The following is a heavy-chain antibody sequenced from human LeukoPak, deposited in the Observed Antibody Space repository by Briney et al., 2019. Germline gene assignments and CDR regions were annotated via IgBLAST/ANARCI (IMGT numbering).Heavy chain of an antibody. V-gene: IGHV3-48*01. J-gene: IGHJ4*02. CDR1: GDTFSGHS. Sequence: GGSLRLSCEASGDTFSGHSVIWGRQAPGKGLEWISYIGYGGSPIHFADSVKGRFGISRDDAKNSLYLYINTLRAEDTAIYYCAREYDSRARFDSWGQGILVTVSS. D-gene: IGHD4-11*01. CDR2: IGYGGSPI. CDR3: AREYDSRARFDS.